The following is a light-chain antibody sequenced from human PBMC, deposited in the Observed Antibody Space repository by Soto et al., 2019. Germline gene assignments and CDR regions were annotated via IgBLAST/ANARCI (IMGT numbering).Light chain of an antibody. Sequence: SYELTQPPSVSVSPGQTASITCSGDKLGDKYACWYQQKPGQSPVLVIYQDSKRPSGIPERLSGSNSGNTATLTISGTQAMDEADYYCQAWDSSTVVFGTGTKSPS. V-gene: IGLV3-1*01. CDR3: QAWDSSTVV. J-gene: IGLJ1*01. CDR1: KLGDKY. CDR2: QDS.